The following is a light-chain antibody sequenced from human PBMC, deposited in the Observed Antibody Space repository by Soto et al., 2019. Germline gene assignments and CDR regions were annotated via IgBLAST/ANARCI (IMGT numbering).Light chain of an antibody. Sequence: DIQMTQSPSTLSASAGDRVTITCRASQTINSWLAWYQQKPGKAPKLLIYAASSLPSGVPSRFSGSGSGTDFTLTISRVQPEDFAAYYCLQDYSYPRTFGQGTKVDIK. CDR3: LQDYSYPRT. CDR2: AAS. J-gene: IGKJ1*01. V-gene: IGKV1-5*01. CDR1: QTINSW.